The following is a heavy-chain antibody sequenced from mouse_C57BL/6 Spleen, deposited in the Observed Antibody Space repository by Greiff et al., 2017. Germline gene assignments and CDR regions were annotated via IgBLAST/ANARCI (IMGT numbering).Heavy chain of an antibody. CDR3: ARGRDYGGFAY. D-gene: IGHD2-4*01. CDR1: GYTFTSYW. J-gene: IGHJ3*01. V-gene: IGHV1-69*01. CDR2: IDPSDSYT. Sequence: QVQLQQSGAELVMPGASVKLSCKASGYTFTSYWMHWVKQRPGQGLEWIGEIDPSDSYTNYNQKFKGKSTLTVDKSSSTAYMQLSSLTSEDSAVYYCARGRDYGGFAYWGQVTLVTVSA.